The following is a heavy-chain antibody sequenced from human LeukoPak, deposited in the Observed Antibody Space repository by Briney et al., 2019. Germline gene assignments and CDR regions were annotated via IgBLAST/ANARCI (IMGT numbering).Heavy chain of an antibody. CDR2: ISSNGVTT. D-gene: IGHD4-23*01. J-gene: IGHJ4*02. CDR1: GLTFSSFA. CDR3: AKRSDYGSNGNYFDS. Sequence: GGSLRLSCSASGLTFSSFALNWVRQAPGKGLEYVSAISSNGVTTYYADSVKGRFTISRDNSKNTLYLQMSSLRAEDTAVYYCAKRSDYGSNGNYFDSWGQGTPVTVSS. V-gene: IGHV3-64D*09.